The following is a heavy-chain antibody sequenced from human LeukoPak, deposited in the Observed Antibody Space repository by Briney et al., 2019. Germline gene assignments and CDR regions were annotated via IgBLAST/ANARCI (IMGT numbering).Heavy chain of an antibody. V-gene: IGHV1-18*01. D-gene: IGHD3-16*01. CDR3: ARGSGKRLGYYYMDV. CDR2: ISAYNGNT. J-gene: IGHJ6*03. Sequence: EASVKVSCRASGYTFTSYGISWVRQAPGQGLEWMGWISAYNGNTNYAQKLQGRVTMTTDTSTSTAYMELRSLRSDDTAVYYCARGSGKRLGYYYMDVWGKGTTVTVSS. CDR1: GYTFTSYG.